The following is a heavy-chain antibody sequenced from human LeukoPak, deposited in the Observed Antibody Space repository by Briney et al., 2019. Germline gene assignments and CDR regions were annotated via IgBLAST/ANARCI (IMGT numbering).Heavy chain of an antibody. Sequence: GGSPRLSCATSGFTFSSYAMSWVRQAPGKGLEWVSAISGSGGSTYYADSVKGRFTISRDNSKNTLYLQMNSLRAEDTAVYYCAKAREGVWDYFDYWGQGTLVTVSS. CDR2: ISGSGGST. CDR3: AKAREGVWDYFDY. CDR1: GFTFSSYA. V-gene: IGHV3-23*01. D-gene: IGHD2-8*01. J-gene: IGHJ4*02.